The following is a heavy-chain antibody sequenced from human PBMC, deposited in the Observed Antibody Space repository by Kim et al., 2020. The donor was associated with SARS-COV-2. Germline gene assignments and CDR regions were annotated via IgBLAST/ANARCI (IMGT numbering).Heavy chain of an antibody. CDR3: ARDPTWVARVYSSSWYGMDV. D-gene: IGHD6-13*01. Sequence: ASVKVSCKASGYTFTGYYMHWVRQAPGQGLEWMGWINPNSGGTNYAQKFQGRVTMTRDTSISTAYMELSRLRSDDTAVYYCARDPTWVARVYSSSWYGMDVWGQGTTVTVSS. V-gene: IGHV1-2*02. J-gene: IGHJ6*02. CDR2: INPNSGGT. CDR1: GYTFTGYY.